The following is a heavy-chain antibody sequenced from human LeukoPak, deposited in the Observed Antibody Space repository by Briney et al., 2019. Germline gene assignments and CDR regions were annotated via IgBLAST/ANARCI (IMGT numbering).Heavy chain of an antibody. J-gene: IGHJ5*02. CDR2: IYYSGST. V-gene: IGHV4-39*07. CDR3: ARADQPGYSSSWYSGWFDP. Sequence: PSETLSLTCTVSGGSISSSYYYWGWIRQPPGKGLEWIGSIYYSGSTYYNPSLKSRVTISVDTSKNQFSLKLSSVTAADTAVYYCARADQPGYSSSWYSGWFDPWGQGTLVTVSS. CDR1: GGSISSSYYY. D-gene: IGHD6-13*01.